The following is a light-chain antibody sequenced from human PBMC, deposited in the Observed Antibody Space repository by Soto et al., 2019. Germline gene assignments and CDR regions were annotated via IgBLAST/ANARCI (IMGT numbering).Light chain of an antibody. Sequence: DIQMTQSPSTLSASVGDRVTITCRASQSISSWLAWYQQKPGQAPKLLIYKASTLQNGVPSRFSGSGSGTEFTLAISSLQPDVSATYYCQQYNDNWTFGQGTKVEIK. CDR2: KAS. CDR1: QSISSW. J-gene: IGKJ1*01. V-gene: IGKV1-5*03. CDR3: QQYNDNWT.